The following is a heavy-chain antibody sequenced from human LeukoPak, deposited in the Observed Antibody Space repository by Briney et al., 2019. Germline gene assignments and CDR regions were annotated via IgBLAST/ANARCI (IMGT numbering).Heavy chain of an antibody. Sequence: SETLSLTCTVSGGSISSYYWSWIRQPPGKGLEWIGYIYTSGSTNHNPSLKSRVTISVDTSKNQFSLKLSSVTAADTAVYYCARHIRYYYDSSGYYCWFDPWGQGTLVTVSS. CDR1: GGSISSYY. CDR2: IYTSGST. V-gene: IGHV4-4*09. CDR3: ARHIRYYYDSSGYYCWFDP. D-gene: IGHD3-22*01. J-gene: IGHJ5*02.